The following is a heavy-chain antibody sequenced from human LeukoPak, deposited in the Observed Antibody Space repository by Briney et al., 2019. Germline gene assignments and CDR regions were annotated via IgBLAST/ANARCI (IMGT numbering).Heavy chain of an antibody. D-gene: IGHD3-22*01. V-gene: IGHV3-30*02. J-gene: IGHJ5*02. CDR1: GFTLSTYD. CDR3: EKEVVDSSGPSGFDP. CDR2: IRYDGSNK. Sequence: GGSLRISCAASGFTLSTYDMHWVRQAPGKGLEWVAFIRYDGSNKYDADSVKGRFTISKDNSKNTMYLQMNTLRAEDTAVYDCEKEVVDSSGPSGFDPWGQGTLVTVSS.